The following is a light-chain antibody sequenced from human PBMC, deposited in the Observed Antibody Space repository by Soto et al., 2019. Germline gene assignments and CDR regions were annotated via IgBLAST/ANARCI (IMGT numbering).Light chain of an antibody. CDR3: QQSYSTPT. Sequence: DIQMTQSTSSLPASVGDRVTITCRASQTISRALNWYQQKPGKAPKLLIYAASILQSGVPSRFSGSGSGTDFILTISSLQPEDFATYYCQQSYSTPTFGGGTKVDIK. CDR1: QTISRA. J-gene: IGKJ4*01. V-gene: IGKV1-39*01. CDR2: AAS.